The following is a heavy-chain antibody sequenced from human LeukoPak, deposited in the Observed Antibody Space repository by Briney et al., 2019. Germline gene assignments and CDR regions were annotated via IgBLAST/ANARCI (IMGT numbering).Heavy chain of an antibody. V-gene: IGHV1-18*01. CDR1: GYNFTNYG. Sequence: GASVKVSCEASGYNFTNYGITWVRQAPGQGLQWMGWISAYSGDTKCAHNVQGRVTLSIDISTRTAYMELRSLTSDDTATYFCARAPSFGDYGGDFWGQGTLVTVSS. CDR2: ISAYSGDT. J-gene: IGHJ4*02. D-gene: IGHD3-10*01. CDR3: ARAPSFGDYGGDF.